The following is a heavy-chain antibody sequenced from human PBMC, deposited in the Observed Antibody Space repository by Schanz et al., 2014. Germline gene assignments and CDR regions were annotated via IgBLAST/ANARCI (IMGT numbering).Heavy chain of an antibody. V-gene: IGHV3-13*04. CDR1: GFIIRNHD. J-gene: IGHJ5*02. CDR2: IGTAGDT. CDR3: ARDLEGYDGGGGGFDP. Sequence: VQLVESGGGLVQPGRSLRLYCAASGFIIRNHDMHWVRQATGSGLEWVSAIGTAGDTFYLDSVKGRFTISRDNSKNTLYLQMNSLRAEDTAVYYCARDLEGYDGGGGGFDPWGQGTLVTVSS. D-gene: IGHD2-21*01.